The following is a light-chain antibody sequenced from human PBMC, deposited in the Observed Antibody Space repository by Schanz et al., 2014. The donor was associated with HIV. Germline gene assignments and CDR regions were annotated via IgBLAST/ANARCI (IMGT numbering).Light chain of an antibody. CDR1: SSDVGGYDF. J-gene: IGLJ3*02. Sequence: QSVLTQPASVSGSPGQSITISCTGTSSDVGGYDFVSWYQQHPGKAPKLMIYEVSKRPSGVSNRFSGSKSGNTASLTFSGLQAEDEADYYCSSYRSGSPLWVFGGGTKLTVL. CDR3: SSYRSGSPLWV. CDR2: EVS. V-gene: IGLV2-14*01.